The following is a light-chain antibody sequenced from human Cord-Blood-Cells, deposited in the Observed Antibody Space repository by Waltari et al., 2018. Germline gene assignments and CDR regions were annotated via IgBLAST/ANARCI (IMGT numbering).Light chain of an antibody. CDR1: QSISSK. V-gene: IGKV1-39*01. CDR2: DAS. CDR3: QQSYSTPQT. Sequence: IQMTQSQSPLSASVGDRVTITCRASQSISSKLNWYQQKPGKAPRLLIYDASTLQSGVPSRFSGSGSGTDFTLTISSLQPEDFATYYCQQSYSTPQTFGEGTKVEIK. J-gene: IGKJ1*01.